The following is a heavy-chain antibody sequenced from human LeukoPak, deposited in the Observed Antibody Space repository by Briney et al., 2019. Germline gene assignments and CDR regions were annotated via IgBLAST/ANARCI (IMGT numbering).Heavy chain of an antibody. Sequence: GGSLRLSCAVSGFTFSSYDMHWVRQATGKGLEWVSAIGTAGDTYYPDSVKGRFTISRENAKNSLYLQMNSLRAGDTAVYYCARGSGHYDSSGYYVNPFDYWGQGTLVTVSS. J-gene: IGHJ4*02. D-gene: IGHD3-22*01. CDR2: IGTAGDT. CDR1: GFTFSSYD. CDR3: ARGSGHYDSSGYYVNPFDY. V-gene: IGHV3-13*01.